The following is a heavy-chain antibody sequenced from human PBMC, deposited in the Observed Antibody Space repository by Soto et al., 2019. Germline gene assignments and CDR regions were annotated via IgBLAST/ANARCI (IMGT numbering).Heavy chain of an antibody. CDR2: VKSKADGGTA. CDR1: GFTFSNAW. V-gene: IGHV3-15*01. D-gene: IGHD2-15*01. J-gene: IGHJ4*02. CDR3: TTVTVVDVHSDY. Sequence: GGSLRLSCAASGFTFSNAWMSWVRQAPGKGLEWAGRVKSKADGGTADYPAPVKGRFTISRDDSENTLYLQMNSLKTEDTAVYYCTTVTVVDVHSDYWRQGTLVTVSS.